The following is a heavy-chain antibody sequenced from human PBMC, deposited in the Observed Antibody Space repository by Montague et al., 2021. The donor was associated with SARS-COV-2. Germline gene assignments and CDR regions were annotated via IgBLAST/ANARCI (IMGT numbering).Heavy chain of an antibody. CDR2: VYHSGNT. V-gene: IGHV4-38-2*02. CDR3: ARVSGCSNGNCYSSALFDS. Sequence: SETLSLTCTVSGFSISSGYQWGWSRQPPGGGLEWSGRVYHSGNTXXSPXXXSRVTISVDTSKNQFFLMMTYMTAPDTAVYYCARVSGCSNGNCYSSALFDSWGQGTLVTVSS. J-gene: IGHJ4*02. D-gene: IGHD2-21*02. CDR1: GFSISSGYQ.